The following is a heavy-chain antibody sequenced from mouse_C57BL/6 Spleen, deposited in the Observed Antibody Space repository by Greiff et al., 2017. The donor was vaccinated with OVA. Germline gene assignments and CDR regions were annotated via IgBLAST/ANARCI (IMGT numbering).Heavy chain of an antibody. Sequence: VQLQQSGPELVKPGASVKISCKASGYAFSSYWMNWVKQRPGKGLEWIGRIYPGDGDTNYNGKFKGKATLTADKSSSTAYMQLSSLTSEDSAVYFCARGITTVVARVYWGQGTTLTVSS. CDR2: IYPGDGDT. CDR1: GYAFSSYW. CDR3: ARGITTVVARVY. V-gene: IGHV1-82*01. D-gene: IGHD1-1*01. J-gene: IGHJ2*01.